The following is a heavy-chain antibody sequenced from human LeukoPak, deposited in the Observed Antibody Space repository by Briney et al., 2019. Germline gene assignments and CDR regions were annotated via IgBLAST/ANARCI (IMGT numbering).Heavy chain of an antibody. D-gene: IGHD6-19*01. CDR1: GFTFSSYS. V-gene: IGHV3-21*01. CDR2: ISSSSSYI. CDR3: ARDPRWLVIRRTFDY. J-gene: IGHJ4*02. Sequence: GGSLRLSCAASGFTFSSYSMNWVRQAPGKGLEWVSSISSSSSYIYYADSVKGRFTISRDNAENSLYLQMNSLRAEDTAVYYCARDPRWLVIRRTFDYWGQGTLVTVSS.